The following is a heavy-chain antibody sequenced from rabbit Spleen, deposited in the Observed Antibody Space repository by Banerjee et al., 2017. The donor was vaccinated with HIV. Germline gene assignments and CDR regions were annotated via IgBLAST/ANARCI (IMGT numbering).Heavy chain of an antibody. D-gene: IGHD8-1*01. Sequence: QEQLEESGGGLVKPEGSLTLTCKASGFSFSSNDYMCWVRQAPGKGLEWIACTVGGRSTFTYYASWAKGRFTISKASSTTVTLQMTSLTAADTATYFCARDTGSSFSTYGMDLWGQGTLVTVS. CDR3: ARDTGSSFSTYGMDL. J-gene: IGHJ6*01. CDR2: TVGGRSTFT. V-gene: IGHV1S45*01. CDR1: GFSFSSNDY.